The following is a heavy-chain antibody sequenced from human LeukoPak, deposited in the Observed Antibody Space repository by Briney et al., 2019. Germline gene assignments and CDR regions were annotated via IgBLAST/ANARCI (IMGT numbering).Heavy chain of an antibody. V-gene: IGHV4-61*02. J-gene: IGHJ4*02. Sequence: SETLSLTCTVSGGSISSSSYYWGWIRQPPGKGLEWIGRIYTSGSTNYNPSLKSRVTISVDTSKNQFSLKLSSVTAADTAVYYCARGSLVADYWGQGTLVTVSS. CDR1: GGSISSSSYY. CDR3: ARGSLVADY. CDR2: IYTSGST. D-gene: IGHD6-13*01.